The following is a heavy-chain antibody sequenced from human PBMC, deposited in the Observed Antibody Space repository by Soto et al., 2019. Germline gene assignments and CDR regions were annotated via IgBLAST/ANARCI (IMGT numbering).Heavy chain of an antibody. Sequence: SETLSLTCTVSGGSISSYYWSWIRQPPGKGLEWIGYIYYSGSTNYNPSLKSRVTISVDTSKNQFSLKLSSVTAADTAVYYCAREDRYCSSTSCYTGQNWFDPWGQGTLVTVS. V-gene: IGHV4-59*01. CDR3: AREDRYCSSTSCYTGQNWFDP. CDR1: GGSISSYY. J-gene: IGHJ5*02. CDR2: IYYSGST. D-gene: IGHD2-2*02.